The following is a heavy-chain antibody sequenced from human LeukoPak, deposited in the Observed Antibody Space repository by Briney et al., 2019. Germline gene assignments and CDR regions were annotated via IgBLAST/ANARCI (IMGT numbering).Heavy chain of an antibody. CDR1: GFTFSSYS. J-gene: IGHJ4*02. V-gene: IGHV3-21*01. CDR3: ARDTPNYSSGYY. Sequence: GGSLRLSCAASGFTFSSYSMNWVRQAPGKGLEWVSSISSSSYIYYADSVKGRFTISRDNAKNSLYLQMNSLRAEDTAVYYCARDTPNYSSGYYWGQGTLVTVSS. CDR2: ISSSSYI. D-gene: IGHD6-19*01.